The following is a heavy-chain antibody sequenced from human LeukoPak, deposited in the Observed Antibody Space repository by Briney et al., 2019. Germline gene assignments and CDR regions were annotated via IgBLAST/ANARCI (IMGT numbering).Heavy chain of an antibody. J-gene: IGHJ4*02. V-gene: IGHV3-33*06. CDR2: IWYDGSNK. Sequence: GRSLRLSCAASGFTFSSYGMHWVRQAPGKGLEWVAVIWYDGSNKYYADSVKGRFTISRDNSKNTLYLQMNSLRAEDTAVYYCAKDVSSSGRPGVDYWGQGTLVTVSS. CDR3: AKDVSSSGRPGVDY. CDR1: GFTFSSYG. D-gene: IGHD6-19*01.